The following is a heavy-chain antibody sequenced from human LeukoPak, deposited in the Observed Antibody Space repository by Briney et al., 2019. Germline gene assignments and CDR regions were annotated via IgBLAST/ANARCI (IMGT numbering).Heavy chain of an antibody. J-gene: IGHJ3*02. V-gene: IGHV4-34*01. CDR3: ARGRRNQIVGATIRRVLDI. CDR2: INHSGST. D-gene: IGHD1-26*01. Sequence: SETLTLTCAVYGGSFSGYYLSWIRQPPGKGLEWIGEINHSGSTNYNPSLKSRVTISLDTSTNEFSLKLSSVTAADTAVYYCARGRRNQIVGATIRRVLDIWGQGTMVTVSS. CDR1: GGSFSGYY.